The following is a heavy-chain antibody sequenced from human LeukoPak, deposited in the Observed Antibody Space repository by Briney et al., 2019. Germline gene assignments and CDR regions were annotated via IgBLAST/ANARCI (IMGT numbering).Heavy chain of an antibody. J-gene: IGHJ4*02. V-gene: IGHV4-39*01. CDR1: SASIRSSNYY. CDR2: IYYNGNT. CDR3: ASHYDILTGYYLY. D-gene: IGHD3-9*01. Sequence: SETLSLTCTVSSASIRSSNYYWGWIRQPPGKGLEWIGSIYYNGNTYYNPSLKSRVTISVDTSKNQFSLKLSSVTAADTAVYYCASHYDILTGYYLYWGQGTLVTVSS.